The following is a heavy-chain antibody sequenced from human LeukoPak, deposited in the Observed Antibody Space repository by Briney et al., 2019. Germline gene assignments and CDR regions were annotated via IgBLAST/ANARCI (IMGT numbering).Heavy chain of an antibody. D-gene: IGHD3-10*01. J-gene: IGHJ5*02. V-gene: IGHV3-23*01. CDR3: AKDPLWFGELFNWFDP. Sequence: GGSLRLSCAASGFTFSSYAMSWVRQAPEKGLEWVSAISGSGGSTYYADSVKGRFTISRDNSKNTLYLQMNSLRAEDTAVYYCAKDPLWFGELFNWFDPWGQGTLVTVSS. CDR1: GFTFSSYA. CDR2: ISGSGGST.